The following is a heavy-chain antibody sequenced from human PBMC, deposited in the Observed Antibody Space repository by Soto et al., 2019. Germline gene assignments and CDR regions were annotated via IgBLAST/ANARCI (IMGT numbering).Heavy chain of an antibody. Sequence: PSETLSLTCIVSGGSISSYHWSWVRQPAGKGLEWIGRLYTSGSSNTYYNPSLKSRVTMSADTSKNQFSLEMTSVTAADTAVYYCVRESGGGGYCSGGSRYGMDVWGQGTTVTVSS. CDR1: GGSISSYH. CDR2: LYTSGSSNT. D-gene: IGHD2-15*01. V-gene: IGHV4-4*07. CDR3: VRESGGGGYCSGGSRYGMDV. J-gene: IGHJ6*02.